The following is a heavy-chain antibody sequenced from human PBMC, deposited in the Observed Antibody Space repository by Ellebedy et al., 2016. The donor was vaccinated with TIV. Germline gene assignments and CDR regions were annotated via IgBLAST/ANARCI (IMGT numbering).Heavy chain of an antibody. CDR2: INPKSGYT. J-gene: IGHJ5*02. Sequence: AASVKVSCKASGYTFIDYQIHWMRQAPGQGLEWMGWINPKSGYTKYAQKFQGRVTMTRDTSISTVFMELTTLTSDDTAEYYCARVQQHLVFWFDPWGQGTPVAVSA. V-gene: IGHV1-2*02. CDR3: ARVQQHLVFWFDP. D-gene: IGHD1/OR15-1a*01. CDR1: GYTFIDYQ.